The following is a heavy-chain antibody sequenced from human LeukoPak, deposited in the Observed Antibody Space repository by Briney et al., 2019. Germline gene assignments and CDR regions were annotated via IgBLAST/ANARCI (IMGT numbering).Heavy chain of an antibody. D-gene: IGHD4-17*01. V-gene: IGHV3-23*01. Sequence: GGSLRLSCAASGFTFSNYAMSWVRQAPGKGLEWVSAISGSGAGTYYADSVKGRFTISRDNSKNTLYLQMNSLRAEDTAIYYCARYGVEFDYWGQGTLVTVSS. CDR1: GFTFSNYA. J-gene: IGHJ4*02. CDR3: ARYGVEFDY. CDR2: ISGSGAGT.